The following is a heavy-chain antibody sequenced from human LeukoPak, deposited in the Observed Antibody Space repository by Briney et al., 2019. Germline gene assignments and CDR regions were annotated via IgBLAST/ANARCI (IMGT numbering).Heavy chain of an antibody. CDR2: IYPGDSDT. V-gene: IGHV5-51*01. D-gene: IGHD6-13*01. CDR3: ARGGGGQQLVHRLWFDP. CDR1: GFNFTSYW. J-gene: IGHJ5*02. Sequence: GGSLQISGKCSGFNFTSYWIGGVRQRPGKGVEWMGIIYPGDSDTKYSPSFQGQVTISADKSISTAYLQWSSLKASDTAMYYCARGGGGQQLVHRLWFDPWGQGTLVTVSS.